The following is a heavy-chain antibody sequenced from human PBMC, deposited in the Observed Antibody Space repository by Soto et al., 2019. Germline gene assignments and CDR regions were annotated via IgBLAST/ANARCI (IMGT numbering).Heavy chain of an antibody. J-gene: IGHJ5*02. Sequence: ASVKVSCKASGYTFTGYYMHWVRQAPGQGLEWMGWINPNSGGTNYAQKFQGWVTMTRDTSISTAYMELSRLRSDDTAVYYCARGAITIFGVVIPRENWFDPWGQGTLVTVSS. CDR2: INPNSGGT. CDR1: GYTFTGYY. V-gene: IGHV1-2*04. D-gene: IGHD3-3*01. CDR3: ARGAITIFGVVIPRENWFDP.